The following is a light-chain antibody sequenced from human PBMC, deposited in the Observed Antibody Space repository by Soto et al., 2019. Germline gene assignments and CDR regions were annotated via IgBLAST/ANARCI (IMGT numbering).Light chain of an antibody. V-gene: IGKV1-5*03. J-gene: IGKJ1*01. CDR2: KAS. Sequence: DIQMTQSPSTLSASVGDRVTITCRASQSISNWLAWYQQKPGKVPKLLIYKASSLESGVPSRFSGSGSGTEFTLTISALQPDDFATYYCQQYNSRGSFGQGTKVEIK. CDR1: QSISNW. CDR3: QQYNSRGS.